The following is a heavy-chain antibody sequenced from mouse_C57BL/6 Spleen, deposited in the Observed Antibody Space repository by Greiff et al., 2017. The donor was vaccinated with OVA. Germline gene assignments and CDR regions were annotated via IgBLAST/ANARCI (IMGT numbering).Heavy chain of an antibody. Sequence: VKLQESGAELVRPGTSVKVSCKASGYAFTNYLIEWVKQRPGQGLEWIGVINPGSGGTNYNEKFKGKTTLTADKSSSTAYMQLSSLTSEDSAVSFCARQHYSGSSPYYFDYWGQGTTLTVSS. J-gene: IGHJ2*01. V-gene: IGHV1-54*01. CDR1: GYAFTNYL. CDR2: INPGSGGT. D-gene: IGHD1-1*01. CDR3: ARQHYSGSSPYYFDY.